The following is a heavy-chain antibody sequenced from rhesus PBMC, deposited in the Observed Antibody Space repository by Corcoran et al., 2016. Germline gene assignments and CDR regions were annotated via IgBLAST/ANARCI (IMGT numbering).Heavy chain of an antibody. Sequence: EVQLVQSGAVVKKPGASVKISCTASGYSFTDYYLHWVRQAPGKGLEWMGRVDPEDGEAIHAQKFQDRVTITADTSTDTAYMELSSLRSEDTAVYYCATAGTTTSLDVWGRGVLVTVSS. CDR1: GYSFTDYY. V-gene: IGHV1-111*02. CDR3: ATAGTTTSLDV. CDR2: VDPEDGEA. J-gene: IGHJ5-2*02. D-gene: IGHD1-20*01.